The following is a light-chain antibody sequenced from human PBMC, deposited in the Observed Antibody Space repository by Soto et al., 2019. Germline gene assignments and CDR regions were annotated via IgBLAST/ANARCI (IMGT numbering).Light chain of an antibody. V-gene: IGKV1-17*03. Sequence: DIQMTQSPSAMSASVGDTVTITCRASQAIDTFLAWFQQTPGKVPRRLIYAASRLQTGVPSRFSGSGSGTEFTLTISSLQPEDFATYYCLHHKSYPYSLGQGTKLEMK. CDR1: QAIDTF. CDR3: LHHKSYPYS. J-gene: IGKJ2*03. CDR2: AAS.